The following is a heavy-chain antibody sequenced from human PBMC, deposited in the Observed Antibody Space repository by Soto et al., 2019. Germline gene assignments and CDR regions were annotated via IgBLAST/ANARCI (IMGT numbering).Heavy chain of an antibody. J-gene: IGHJ4*02. CDR3: ASRSGQLPYYFDY. Sequence: QVQLVQSGAEVKKPGASVKVSCKASGYTFSNYGISWLRQAPGQGLEWMGWISAYNRNTDYAQKLQGRLTITTDTSTSTAYMELRSLRSDDTAVYYCASRSGQLPYYFDYWGQGPLVTVSS. V-gene: IGHV1-18*01. CDR1: GYTFSNYG. CDR2: ISAYNRNT. D-gene: IGHD6-6*01.